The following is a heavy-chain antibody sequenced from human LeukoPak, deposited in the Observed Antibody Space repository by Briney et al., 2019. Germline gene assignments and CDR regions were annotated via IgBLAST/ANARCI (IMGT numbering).Heavy chain of an antibody. J-gene: IGHJ6*02. CDR3: AREPYYYYGMDV. CDR2: MNPNSGNT. V-gene: IGHV1-8*01. Sequence: ASVKVSCKASGYTFTSYDINWVRQATGQGLEWMGWMNPNSGNTGHAQKFQGRVTMTRNTSINTAYMELSSLRSEDTAVYYCAREPYYYYGMDVWGQGTTVTVSS. CDR1: GYTFTSYD.